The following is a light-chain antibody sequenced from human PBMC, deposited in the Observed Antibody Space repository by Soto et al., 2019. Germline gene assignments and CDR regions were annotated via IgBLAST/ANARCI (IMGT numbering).Light chain of an antibody. CDR3: SSYAGNSTVGV. V-gene: IGLV2-23*03. Sequence: QSVLTQPASVSGSPGQSITISCTGTSSDVGSYSLVSWYQQHPGKAPKFMIYEGSKRPSGVSNRFSGSKSGNTASLTISGLQAEDEADYYCSSYAGNSTVGVFGAGTKLTVL. J-gene: IGLJ1*01. CDR1: SSDVGSYSL. CDR2: EGS.